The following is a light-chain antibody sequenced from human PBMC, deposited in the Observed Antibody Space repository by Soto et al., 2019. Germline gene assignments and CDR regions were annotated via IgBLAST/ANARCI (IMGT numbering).Light chain of an antibody. Sequence: QSVLTQPPSVSGAPGQRVTISCTGSSSNIGANFDVHWYQQLTGAAPKLLIYGNTNRPSGVSDRFSASKSGTSASLAITGLQAEDEDDYYCQSYDNSMSGFYVFGNGTKVTV. J-gene: IGLJ1*01. CDR1: SSNIGANFD. CDR3: QSYDNSMSGFYV. V-gene: IGLV1-40*01. CDR2: GNT.